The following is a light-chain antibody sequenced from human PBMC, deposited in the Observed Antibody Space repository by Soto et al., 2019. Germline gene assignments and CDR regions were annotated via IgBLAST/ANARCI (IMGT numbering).Light chain of an antibody. CDR2: GAS. V-gene: IGKV3-15*01. J-gene: IGKJ2*01. Sequence: EIVMTQSPATLSVSPGERATLSCRASQRVSSNLAWYQQKPGQAPRLLIYGASTTATGIPARFSGSESGTEFTLTISSLQSEDFAVYNCQQYNKWPRTFGQGTKVDNK. CDR3: QQYNKWPRT. CDR1: QRVSSN.